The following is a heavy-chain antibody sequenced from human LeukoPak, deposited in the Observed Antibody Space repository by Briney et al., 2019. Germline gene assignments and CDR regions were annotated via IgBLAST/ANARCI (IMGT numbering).Heavy chain of an antibody. Sequence: PGGSLRLSCAASGFTFGIYGMTWVRQAPGKGLEWVSAIGAGGVNTYYADSVKGRFTISRDNSKNTLYLQMNSLRTEDTAVFYCARQAARPYDYWGQGTLVTVSS. CDR1: GFTFGIYG. CDR3: ARQAARPYDY. V-gene: IGHV3-23*01. D-gene: IGHD6-6*01. CDR2: IGAGGVNT. J-gene: IGHJ4*02.